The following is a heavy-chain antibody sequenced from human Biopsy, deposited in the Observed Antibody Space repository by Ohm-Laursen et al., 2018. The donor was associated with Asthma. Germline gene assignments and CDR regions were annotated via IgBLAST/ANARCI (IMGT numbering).Heavy chain of an antibody. CDR2: ISYDGGNK. Sequence: SLRLSCAASGFTFSIYDIHWVRQAPGKGLEWVAVISYDGGNKFYGDSVKGRFTISRDNSKNTPYLQMNSLRGEDTAVYYCANTLAVASTYGLDVWGQGTTVTVSS. D-gene: IGHD2-21*01. V-gene: IGHV3-30*18. J-gene: IGHJ6*02. CDR1: GFTFSIYD. CDR3: ANTLAVASTYGLDV.